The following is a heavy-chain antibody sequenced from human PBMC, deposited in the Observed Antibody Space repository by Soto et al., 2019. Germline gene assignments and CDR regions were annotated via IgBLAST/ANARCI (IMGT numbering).Heavy chain of an antibody. CDR1: GYTFTSYG. CDR3: ARRGVLPDY. V-gene: IGHV1-18*01. Sequence: ASVKVSCKTSGYTFTSYGISWVRQAPGQGLEWMGWISADNGNTNYARNLQGRVTMTTDTSTGTSYMVLRSLTSDDTAVYYCARRGVLPDYWGQGTLVTSPQ. D-gene: IGHD1-1*01. CDR2: ISADNGNT. J-gene: IGHJ4*02.